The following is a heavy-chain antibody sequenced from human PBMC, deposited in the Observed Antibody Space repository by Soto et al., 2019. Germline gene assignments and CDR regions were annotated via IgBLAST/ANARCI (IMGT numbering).Heavy chain of an antibody. J-gene: IGHJ3*02. CDR1: GGSISSYY. Sequence: SETLSLTCTVSGGSISSYYWSRIRQPPGKGLEWIGYIYYSGSTNYNPSLKSRVTISVDTSKNQFSLKLSSVTAADTAVYYCAGLLWFGESPTPDAFDIWGQGTMVTVSS. D-gene: IGHD3-10*01. CDR3: AGLLWFGESPTPDAFDI. V-gene: IGHV4-59*01. CDR2: IYYSGST.